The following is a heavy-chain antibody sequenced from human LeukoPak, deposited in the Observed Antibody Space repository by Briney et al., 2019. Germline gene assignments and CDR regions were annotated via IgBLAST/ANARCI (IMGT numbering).Heavy chain of an antibody. CDR2: IYSGGSI. V-gene: IGHV3-66*01. CDR1: TVTVSSMY. CDR3: AKDSTAMVTAFDY. Sequence: GGSLRLSCAIPTVTVSSMYMSWVRQAPGGGLEWVSIIYSGGSIYHADSVKGRFSISRDTFKNTLHLQMNSLRAEDTAVYYCAKDSTAMVTAFDYWGQGTLVTVSS. D-gene: IGHD5-18*01. J-gene: IGHJ4*02.